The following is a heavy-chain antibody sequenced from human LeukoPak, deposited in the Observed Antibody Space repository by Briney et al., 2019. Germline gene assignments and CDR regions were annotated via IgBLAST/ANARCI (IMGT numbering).Heavy chain of an antibody. CDR1: GFTFSTYG. V-gene: IGHV3-23*01. D-gene: IGHD3-22*01. CDR2: ISSSGGTT. Sequence: GGSLRLSCAASGFTFSTYGMSWVRQAPGKGLEWVSAISSSGGTTYYAYSVNGRFTISRDISKNTLYLQMNSLRAEDTAVYYCAKYYVYYYDSTGYYSSPPVDSWGQGNLVNVSS. J-gene: IGHJ4*02. CDR3: AKYYVYYYDSTGYYSSPPVDS.